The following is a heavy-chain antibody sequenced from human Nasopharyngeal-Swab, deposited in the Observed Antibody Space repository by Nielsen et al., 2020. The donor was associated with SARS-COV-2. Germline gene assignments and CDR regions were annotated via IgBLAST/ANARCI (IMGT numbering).Heavy chain of an antibody. Sequence: ASVKVSCKASGYTFTSYGISWVRQAPGQGLEWMGWISAYNGNTNYAQKLQGRVTMTTDTSTSTAYMELRSLGSDDTAVYYCARGGWLQLPYYYGMDVWGQGTTVTVSS. D-gene: IGHD5-24*01. CDR3: ARGGWLQLPYYYGMDV. CDR1: GYTFTSYG. CDR2: ISAYNGNT. J-gene: IGHJ6*02. V-gene: IGHV1-18*01.